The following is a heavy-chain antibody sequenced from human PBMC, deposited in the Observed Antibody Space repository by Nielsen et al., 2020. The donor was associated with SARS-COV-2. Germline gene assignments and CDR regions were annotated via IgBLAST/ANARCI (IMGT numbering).Heavy chain of an antibody. D-gene: IGHD1-26*01. CDR1: GGSIVTSDYY. J-gene: IGHJ4*02. CDR2: IFYSGNP. V-gene: IGHV4-39*01. CDR3: ASSIVEPTVNFES. Sequence: SETLSLTCTVSGGSIVTSDYYWGWIRQPPGKGLEWLGSIFYSGNPYYNPSLRSRVTISVDTSKNQFSLRLTSLTAADTAVYYCASSIVEPTVNFESWGQGSLVTVSS.